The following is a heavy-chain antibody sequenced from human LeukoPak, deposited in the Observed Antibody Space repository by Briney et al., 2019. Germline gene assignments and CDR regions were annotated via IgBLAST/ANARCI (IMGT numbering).Heavy chain of an antibody. CDR2: IHYSGTT. J-gene: IGHJ4*02. Sequence: SETLSLTCTVSGGSISTYYWSWIRQPPGKGLEWVGYIHYSGTTNYNPSLKNRVTISLDTSKNQFSLNLSSVTATDTAVYYCARMGGYSGYATHWGQGTLVTVSS. CDR3: ARMGGYSGYATH. CDR1: GGSISTYY. V-gene: IGHV4-59*08. D-gene: IGHD5-12*01.